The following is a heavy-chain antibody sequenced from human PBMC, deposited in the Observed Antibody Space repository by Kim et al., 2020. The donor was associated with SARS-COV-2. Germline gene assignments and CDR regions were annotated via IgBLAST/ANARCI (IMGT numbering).Heavy chain of an antibody. V-gene: IGHV4-39*07. J-gene: IGHJ4*02. CDR1: GGSISSSSYY. Sequence: SETLSLTCTVSGGSISSSSYYWGWIRQPPGKGLEWIGSIYYSGSTYYNPSLKSRVTISVDTSKNQFSLKLSSVTAADTAVYYCAREYSGYARTIYIAVAGTFDYWGQGTLVTVSS. D-gene: IGHD6-19*01. CDR3: AREYSGYARTIYIAVAGTFDY. CDR2: IYYSGST.